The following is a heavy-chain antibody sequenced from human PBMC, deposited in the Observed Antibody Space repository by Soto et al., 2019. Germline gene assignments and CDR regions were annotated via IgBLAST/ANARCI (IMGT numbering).Heavy chain of an antibody. Sequence: EVRLVESGGRVLRPGDSLRLSCIASGFTFDDHGMSWVRQSPGKGLEWVSTINWNGDKTHYADSLKGRFTISRDNAKTSLYLQMNSLRIEDTAFYFCARQIVPPPSYFENWGQGTLVTVSS. CDR3: ARQIVPPPSYFEN. V-gene: IGHV3-20*04. CDR1: GFTFDDHG. J-gene: IGHJ4*02. CDR2: INWNGDKT. D-gene: IGHD2-21*01.